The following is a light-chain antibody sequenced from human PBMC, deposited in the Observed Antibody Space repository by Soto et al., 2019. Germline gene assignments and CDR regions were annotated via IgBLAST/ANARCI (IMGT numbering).Light chain of an antibody. V-gene: IGKV1-9*01. J-gene: IGKJ4*01. CDR1: QGISSY. Sequence: DIQVTQSPSSLSASVGDRVTITCRASQGISSYLGWYQQKPGKAPNLLIYDASTLHSVVPSRFSGGGSGTDFTLTISSLQPEDFATYYCQQVNVYPSTFGGGTKVDIK. CDR2: DAS. CDR3: QQVNVYPST.